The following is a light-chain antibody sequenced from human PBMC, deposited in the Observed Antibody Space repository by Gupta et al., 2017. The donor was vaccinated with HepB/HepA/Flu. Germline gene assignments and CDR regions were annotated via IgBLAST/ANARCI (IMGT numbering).Light chain of an antibody. CDR1: QNLLFSDGNTF. CDR2: RVS. V-gene: IGKV2-30*01. J-gene: IGKJ4*01. Sequence: TQSPLSLPVNLGQPASTSCPSSQNLLFSDGNTFLHWYQQRPGQSPRRLIYRVSTRDSGVPDRFSGSGSGTXFTLNIXRVEADDIGVYYCEQGTHGPLSFGXGTKVEIK. CDR3: EQGTHGPLS.